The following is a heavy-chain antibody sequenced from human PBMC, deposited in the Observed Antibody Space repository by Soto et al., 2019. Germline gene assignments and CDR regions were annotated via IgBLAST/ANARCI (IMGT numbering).Heavy chain of an antibody. CDR2: IIPIFGTA. CDR1: GGTFSSYA. J-gene: IGHJ4*02. Sequence: SVKVSCKASGGTFSSYAISWVRQAPGQGLEWMGGIIPIFGTANYAQKFQGRVTITADESTSTAYMELSSLRSEDTAVYYCARQRSYYDILTGSGPLDYWGQGTLVTVSS. D-gene: IGHD3-9*01. V-gene: IGHV1-69*13. CDR3: ARQRSYYDILTGSGPLDY.